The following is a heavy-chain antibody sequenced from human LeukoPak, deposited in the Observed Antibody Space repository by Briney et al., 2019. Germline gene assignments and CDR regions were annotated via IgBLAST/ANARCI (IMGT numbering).Heavy chain of an antibody. J-gene: IGHJ3*02. CDR2: ISGSGGST. D-gene: IGHD3-22*01. V-gene: IGHV3-23*01. CDR3: AKVPWYYYDSSADAFDI. CDR1: GFTFSNYA. Sequence: GGSLRLSCAASGFTFSNYAMSWVRQAPGRGLEWVSAISGSGGSTYYADSVKGRFTISRDNSKNTLYLQMNSLRAEDTAVYYCAKVPWYYYDSSADAFDIWGQGTMVTVSS.